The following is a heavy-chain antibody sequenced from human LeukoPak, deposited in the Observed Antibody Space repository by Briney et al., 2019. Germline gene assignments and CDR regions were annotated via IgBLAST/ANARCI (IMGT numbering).Heavy chain of an antibody. CDR2: IYSGGST. Sequence: GGSLRLSRAASGFTVSSNSMSWVRQAPGKGLEWVSVIYSGGSTYYADSVKGRFTISRDNSKNTLYLQMNSLRAEDTSVYYCARGDRDGYNSFDYWGQGTLVTVSS. J-gene: IGHJ4*02. CDR1: GFTVSSNS. V-gene: IGHV3-66*01. D-gene: IGHD5-24*01. CDR3: ARGDRDGYNSFDY.